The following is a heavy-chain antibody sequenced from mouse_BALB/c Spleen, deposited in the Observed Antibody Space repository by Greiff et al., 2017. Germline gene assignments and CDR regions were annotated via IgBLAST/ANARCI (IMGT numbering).Heavy chain of an antibody. CDR3: ARDSVYYYAMDY. CDR1: GFTFSSYA. J-gene: IGHJ4*01. CDR2: ISSGGSYT. Sequence: EVQVVESGGGLVKPGGSLKLSCAASGFTFSSYAMSWVRQSPEKRLEWVAEISSGGSYTYYPDTVTGRFTISRDNAKNTLYLEMSSLRSEDTAMYYCARDSVYYYAMDYWGQGTSVTVSS. V-gene: IGHV5-9-4*01.